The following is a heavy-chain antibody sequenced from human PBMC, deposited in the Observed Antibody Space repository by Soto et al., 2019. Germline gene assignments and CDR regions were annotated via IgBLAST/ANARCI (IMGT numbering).Heavy chain of an antibody. CDR3: ARVLGDASSGDYYYYGMTS. CDR2: IYYSGNT. D-gene: IGHD3-22*01. Sequence: QVQLQESGPGLVKPSQTLSLTCTVSGGSISSGDYYWSWIRQPPGKGLEWIGYIYYSGNTYYNPYLKSLVTISVDTSKKQFSLKLSSVTAADTAVYYCARVLGDASSGDYYYYGMTSGAKGPRSPSP. J-gene: IGHJ6*02. V-gene: IGHV4-30-4*01. CDR1: GGSISSGDYY.